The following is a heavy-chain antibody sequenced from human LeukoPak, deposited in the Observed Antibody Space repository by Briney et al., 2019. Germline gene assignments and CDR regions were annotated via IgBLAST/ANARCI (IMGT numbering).Heavy chain of an antibody. Sequence: SETLSLTCAVYGGSFSGYYWGWIRQPPGKGLEWIGSIYYSGSTYYNPSLKSRVTISVDTSKNQFSLKLSSVTAADTAVYYCARVRILVVVAATLGFDYWGQGTLVTVSS. D-gene: IGHD2-15*01. J-gene: IGHJ4*02. V-gene: IGHV4-34*01. CDR2: IYYSGST. CDR1: GGSFSGYY. CDR3: ARVRILVVVAATLGFDY.